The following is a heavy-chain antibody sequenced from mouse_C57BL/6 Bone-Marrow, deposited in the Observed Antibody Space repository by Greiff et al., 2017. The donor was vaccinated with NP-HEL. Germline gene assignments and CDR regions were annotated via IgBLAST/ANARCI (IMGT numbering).Heavy chain of an antibody. CDR1: GFNIKNTY. CDR3: TRWAFYDSLYYNAMDY. Sequence: EVQLQQSVAELVRPGASVKLSCTASGFNIKNTYMHWVKQRPEQGLEWIGRIDPANGNTKYAPKFQGKATITADTASNPAYLQLSSLTSEDTAIYYCTRWAFYDSLYYNAMDYWGQGTSVTVSS. CDR2: IDPANGNT. D-gene: IGHD2-3*01. J-gene: IGHJ4*01. V-gene: IGHV14-3*01.